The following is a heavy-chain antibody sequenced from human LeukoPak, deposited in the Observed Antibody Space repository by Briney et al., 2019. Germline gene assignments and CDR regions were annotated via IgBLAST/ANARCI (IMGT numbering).Heavy chain of an antibody. D-gene: IGHD3-16*01. V-gene: IGHV3-9*01. CDR2: ISWNSGNI. CDR3: ATTGDRRGDY. Sequence: GGSLRLSCAGAGFTFHDYAMHWVRQAPGKGREWVSGISWNSGNIGYADSVKGRFTISRDNAKNSLYLQMNSLRAEDTALYYCATTGDRRGDYWGQGTLVTVSS. J-gene: IGHJ4*02. CDR1: GFTFHDYA.